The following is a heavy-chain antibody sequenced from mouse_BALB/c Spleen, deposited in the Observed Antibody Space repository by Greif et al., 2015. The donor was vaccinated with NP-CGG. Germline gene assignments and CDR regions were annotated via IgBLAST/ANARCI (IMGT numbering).Heavy chain of an antibody. J-gene: IGHJ1*01. V-gene: IGHV5-4*02. Sequence: EVQPVASGGGLVKPGGSLKLSCAASGFTFSDYYMYWVRPTPEKRLEWVATISDGGSYTYYPDSVKGRFTISRDNAKNNLYLQMSSLKSEDTAMYYCAREGNYWYFDVWRSGTTVTVSS. CDR2: ISDGGSYT. CDR3: AREGNYWYFDV. D-gene: IGHD2-1*01. CDR1: GFTFSDYY.